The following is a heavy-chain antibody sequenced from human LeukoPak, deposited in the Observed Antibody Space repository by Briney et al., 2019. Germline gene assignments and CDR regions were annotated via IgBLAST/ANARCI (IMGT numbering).Heavy chain of an antibody. CDR2: INPSGGST. J-gene: IGHJ4*02. Sequence: ASVKVSCKASVYSFTSYYIHWVRQAPGQGLEWMGIINPSGGSTSYAQKFQGRVIMTRDTSTSTVYMDLSSLRSEDTAVYYCATDGSSTDDYYFDYWGQGTLVTVSS. CDR3: ATDGSSTDDYYFDY. CDR1: VYSFTSYY. D-gene: IGHD2-2*01. V-gene: IGHV1-46*01.